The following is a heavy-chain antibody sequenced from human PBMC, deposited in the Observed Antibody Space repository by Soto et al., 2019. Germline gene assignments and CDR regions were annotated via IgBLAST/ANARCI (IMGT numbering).Heavy chain of an antibody. V-gene: IGHV4-59*01. CDR3: ARSRRVRAAARSDHYYGMDV. CDR1: GGSISSYY. Sequence: SETLSLTCTVSGGSISSYYWSWIRQPPGKGLEWIGYIYYSGSTNYNPSLKSRVTISVDTSKNQFSLKLSSVTAADTAVYYCARSRRVRAAARSDHYYGMDVWGQGTTVTVSS. D-gene: IGHD6-13*01. CDR2: IYYSGST. J-gene: IGHJ6*02.